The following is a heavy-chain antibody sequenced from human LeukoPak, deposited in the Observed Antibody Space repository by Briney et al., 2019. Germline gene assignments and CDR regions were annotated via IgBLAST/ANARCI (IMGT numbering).Heavy chain of an antibody. CDR1: GFIFSTYT. V-gene: IGHV3-21*01. J-gene: IGHJ4*02. Sequence: KPGGSLRLSCAASGFIFSTYTMNWVRQSPGKGLEWVSSISGTSYHIYYANSVKGRFTISRDNAKNSLYLEMNSLRAEDTAVYYCARDGVGGEWFLHWGQGTLVTVSS. CDR2: ISGTSYHI. CDR3: ARDGVGGEWFLH. D-gene: IGHD3-3*01.